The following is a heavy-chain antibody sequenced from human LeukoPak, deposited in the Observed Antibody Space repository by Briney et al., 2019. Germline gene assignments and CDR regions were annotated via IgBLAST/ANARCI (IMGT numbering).Heavy chain of an antibody. CDR1: RFTFSSYA. CDR3: ASANPILLDYYYYYYMDV. Sequence: GGSLRLSCAASRFTFSSYAMSWVRQAPGKGLEWVSSIDNSGTYIYYADSVKGRFTISRDNSKNSLYLQMNSLRAEDTAVYYCASANPILLDYYYYYYMDVWGKGTTVTVSS. J-gene: IGHJ6*03. V-gene: IGHV3-21*01. CDR2: IDNSGTYI. D-gene: IGHD3-3*01.